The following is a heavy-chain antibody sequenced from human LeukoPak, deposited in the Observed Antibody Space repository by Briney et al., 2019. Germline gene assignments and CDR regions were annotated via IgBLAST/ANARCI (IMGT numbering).Heavy chain of an antibody. CDR2: INPSGGST. V-gene: IGHV1-46*01. Sequence: GASVKVSCKASGYTFTSYYMHWVRQAPGQGLEWMGIINPSGGSTSYAQKFQGRVTMTEDTSTDTAYMELSSLRSEDTAVYYCATAYYGSGPWVVDVWGKGTTVTVSS. CDR3: ATAYYGSGPWVVDV. CDR1: GYTFTSYY. J-gene: IGHJ6*04. D-gene: IGHD3-10*01.